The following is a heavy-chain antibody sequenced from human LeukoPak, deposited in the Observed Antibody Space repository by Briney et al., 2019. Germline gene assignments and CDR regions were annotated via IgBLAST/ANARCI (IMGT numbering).Heavy chain of an antibody. CDR2: INGYADST. J-gene: IGHJ2*01. D-gene: IGHD3-10*01. CDR3: AKCLRTSYWYLQH. Sequence: GGSLRRSCAASGFAFSDYAMSWVRQAPGRGLEWVSSINGYADSTKYADSVKGRFTISRDNSKNTLYLQMNSLRADDTAIYYCAKCLRTSYWYLQHWGRGTLVTVSS. CDR1: GFAFSDYA. V-gene: IGHV3-23*01.